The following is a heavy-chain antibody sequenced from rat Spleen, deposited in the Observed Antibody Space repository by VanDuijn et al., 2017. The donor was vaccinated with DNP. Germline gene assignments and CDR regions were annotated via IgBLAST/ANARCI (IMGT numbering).Heavy chain of an antibody. CDR2: ISRTGDT. J-gene: IGHJ1*01. CDR3: ARSMYTTDYYYSVWYFDF. CDR1: GFSLTSTS. D-gene: IGHD1-6*01. Sequence: QVQLKESGPGLVQPSQTLSLTCTVSGFSLTSTSIHWVRQPPGKGLEWIAAISRTGDTYYKSPLKSRLSVSRDTSKSQVFLQMNSLQTEDTAMYFCARSMYTTDYYYSVWYFDFWGPGTMVTVSS. V-gene: IGHV2-6*01.